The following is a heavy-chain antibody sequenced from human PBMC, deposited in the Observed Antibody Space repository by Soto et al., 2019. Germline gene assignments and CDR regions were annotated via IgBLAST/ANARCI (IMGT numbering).Heavy chain of an antibody. CDR2: IIPVFQTA. CDR1: GGLFSSYP. D-gene: IGHD3-22*01. J-gene: IGHJ4*02. CDR3: ARGGSGYTWFNEF. V-gene: IGHV1-69*13. Sequence: ASVKVSCKASGGLFSSYPISWVRQVPGQGLEWMGGIIPVFQTAYYTQRFQGRVTITADESTNTACMELSSLRSEDTAIYYCARGGSGYTWFNEFWGQGTLVTVSS.